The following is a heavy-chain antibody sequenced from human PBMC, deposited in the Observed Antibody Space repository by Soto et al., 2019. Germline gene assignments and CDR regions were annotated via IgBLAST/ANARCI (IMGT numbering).Heavy chain of an antibody. CDR1: GYTFTNYD. V-gene: IGHV1-8*01. Sequence: QVQLVQSGAEVKKPGASVKVSCKASGYTFTNYDINWVRQAAGQGLEWMGWMNPNSGDTGYAQKFQGRLTMTRNTSMSTAYMELSSLRSEDTALYYCARVKGHGSGGYSDNWGQGTLLTVSS. CDR2: MNPNSGDT. J-gene: IGHJ4*02. CDR3: ARVKGHGSGGYSDN. D-gene: IGHD3-10*01.